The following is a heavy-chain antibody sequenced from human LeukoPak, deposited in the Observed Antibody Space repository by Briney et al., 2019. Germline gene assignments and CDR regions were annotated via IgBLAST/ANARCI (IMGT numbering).Heavy chain of an antibody. CDR1: GGSISSYY. Sequence: SETLSLTCTVSGGSISSYYWSWLRQPPGKGLEWIGYIYYSGSTNYNPSLKSRVTISVDTSKNQFSLKLSSVTAADTAVYYCARDAPFYGSGSYYSYYYYGMDVWGQGTTVTVSS. CDR2: IYYSGST. J-gene: IGHJ6*02. CDR3: ARDAPFYGSGSYYSYYYYGMDV. D-gene: IGHD3-10*01. V-gene: IGHV4-59*12.